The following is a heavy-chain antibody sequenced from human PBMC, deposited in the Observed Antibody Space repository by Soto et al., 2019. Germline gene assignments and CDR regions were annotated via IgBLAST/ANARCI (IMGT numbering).Heavy chain of an antibody. CDR3: ARDVAAAAYFDY. D-gene: IGHD6-13*01. J-gene: IGHJ4*02. Sequence: QVQLVESGGGVVQPGRSLRLSCAASGFTFSSYAMHWVRQAPGKGLEWVAVISYDGSNKYYADSVKGRFTISRDNFKNTLYLQMNSLRAEDTAVYYCARDVAAAAYFDYWGQGTLVTVSS. CDR2: ISYDGSNK. CDR1: GFTFSSYA. V-gene: IGHV3-30-3*01.